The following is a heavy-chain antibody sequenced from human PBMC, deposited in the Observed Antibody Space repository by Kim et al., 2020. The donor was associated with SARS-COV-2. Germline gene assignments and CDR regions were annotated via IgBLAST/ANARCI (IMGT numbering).Heavy chain of an antibody. Sequence: GGSLRLSCAASGFTFSSYSMNWVRQAPGKGLEWVSSISSSSSYIYYADSVKGRFTISRDNAKNSLYLQMNSLRAEDTAVYYCATQSIAAAGIRFDPWGQGTLVTVSS. J-gene: IGHJ5*01. D-gene: IGHD6-13*01. V-gene: IGHV3-21*01. CDR2: ISSSSSYI. CDR1: GFTFSSYS. CDR3: ATQSIAAAGIRFDP.